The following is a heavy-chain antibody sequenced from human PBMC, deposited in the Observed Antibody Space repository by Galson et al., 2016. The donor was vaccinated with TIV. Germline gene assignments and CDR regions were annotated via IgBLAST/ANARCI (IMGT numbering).Heavy chain of an antibody. D-gene: IGHD2-8*01. Sequence: SLRLSCAASGFTFGSYWMRWVRQAPGKGLEWVANIKQGGSDKKYVDTLKGRFTISRDDAKNSLYLQMNSLRGEYTAVYYCVLYESGVPHWGQGTLVPVSS. CDR1: GFTFGSYW. V-gene: IGHV3-7*03. CDR3: VLYESGVPH. CDR2: IKQGGSDK. J-gene: IGHJ4*01.